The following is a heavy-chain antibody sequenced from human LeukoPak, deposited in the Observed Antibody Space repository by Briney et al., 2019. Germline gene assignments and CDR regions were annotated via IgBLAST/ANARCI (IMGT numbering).Heavy chain of an antibody. J-gene: IGHJ4*02. Sequence: ASVKVSCKASGYTFTNYYIHWVRPAPGQGLEWMGIITTSGGSTSYAQNFQGRVTMTRDTSTSTVYMELTSLGSEDTAVYYCARVRPIAAVGPDFDYWGQGTLVTVSS. CDR3: ARVRPIAAVGPDFDY. V-gene: IGHV1-46*01. CDR2: ITTSGGST. CDR1: GYTFTNYY. D-gene: IGHD6-13*01.